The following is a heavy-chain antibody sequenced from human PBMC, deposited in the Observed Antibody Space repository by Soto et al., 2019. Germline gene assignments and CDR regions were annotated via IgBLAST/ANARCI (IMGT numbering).Heavy chain of an antibody. CDR2: MSYDGIEK. CDR3: AFGSHGV. Sequence: GGSLRLSWAVSGFPFNTYAMHWVRQAPGKGLEWLPLMSYDGIEKYYADPVKGRFTISRDNSKKTLYLQMNSLRPDDTAVYYCAFGSHGVWGQGTLVTVSS. CDR1: GFPFNTYA. D-gene: IGHD3-16*01. V-gene: IGHV3-30*03. J-gene: IGHJ4*02.